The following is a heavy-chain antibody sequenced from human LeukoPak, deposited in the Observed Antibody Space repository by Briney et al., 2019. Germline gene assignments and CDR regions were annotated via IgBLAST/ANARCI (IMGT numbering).Heavy chain of an antibody. CDR1: GYTFTSYD. CDR2: MNPNSGNT. D-gene: IGHD3-9*01. J-gene: IGHJ4*02. Sequence: ASVKVSCKASGYTFTSYDINWVRQATGQGLEWMGWMNPNSGNTGYAQKFQGRVTMTRNTSISTAYMELSSLRSEDTVVYYCARGAYYYDILTGYYYWGQGTLVTVSS. V-gene: IGHV1-8*01. CDR3: ARGAYYYDILTGYYY.